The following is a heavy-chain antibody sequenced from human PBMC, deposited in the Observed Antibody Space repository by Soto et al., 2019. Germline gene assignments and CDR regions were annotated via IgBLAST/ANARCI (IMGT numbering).Heavy chain of an antibody. J-gene: IGHJ4*02. Sequence: ASVKVSCTASGYTFTSYAMHWVRQAPGQRLEWMGWINAGNGNTKYSQKFQGRVTITRDTSASTAYMELSSLRSEDTAVYYCARDLESALFDYWGQGTLVTVSS. CDR3: ARDLESALFDY. V-gene: IGHV1-3*01. CDR2: INAGNGNT. CDR1: GYTFTSYA. D-gene: IGHD3-3*01.